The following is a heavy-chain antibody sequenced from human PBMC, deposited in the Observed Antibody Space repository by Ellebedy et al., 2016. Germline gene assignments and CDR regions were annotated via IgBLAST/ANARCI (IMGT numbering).Heavy chain of an antibody. CDR1: GFTFSTSW. Sequence: GESLKISXAASGFTFSTSWMHWVRQVPGKGLLWVSRISSDANYITYADSVKGRFTISRDNSQNTVSLQMNSLRAEDTAIYYCATEYCTNAVCPHWGQGTLVTVSS. V-gene: IGHV3-74*01. J-gene: IGHJ4*02. D-gene: IGHD2-8*01. CDR2: ISSDANYI. CDR3: ATEYCTNAVCPH.